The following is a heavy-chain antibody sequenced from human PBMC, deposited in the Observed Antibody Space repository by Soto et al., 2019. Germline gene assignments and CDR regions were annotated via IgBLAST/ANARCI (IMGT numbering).Heavy chain of an antibody. J-gene: IGHJ4*02. CDR3: ARPFYKNYFDY. D-gene: IGHD1-1*01. V-gene: IGHV3-30*03. CDR1: GFTFSSYG. Sequence: GGSLRLSCAASGFTFSSYGIHWVRQAPGKGLEWVAFISYDGSDKYYADSVKGRFTISRDNSKNTLYLQVSSLGAEDTAVYYCARPFYKNYFDYWGQGTLVTVSS. CDR2: ISYDGSDK.